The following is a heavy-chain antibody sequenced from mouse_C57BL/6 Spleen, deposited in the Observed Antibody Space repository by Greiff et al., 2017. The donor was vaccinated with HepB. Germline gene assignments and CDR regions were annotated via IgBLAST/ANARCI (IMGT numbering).Heavy chain of an antibody. CDR1: GYTFTDYY. D-gene: IGHD2-4*01. CDR3: ARNYDGRGYAMDY. V-gene: IGHV1-19*01. J-gene: IGHJ4*01. CDR2: INPYNGGT. Sequence: VQLQQSGPVLVKPGASVKMSCKASGYTFTDYYMNWVKQSHGKSLEWIGVINPYNGGTSYNQKFKGKATLTVDKSSSTAYMELNSLTSEDSAVYYCARNYDGRGYAMDYWGQGTSVTVSS.